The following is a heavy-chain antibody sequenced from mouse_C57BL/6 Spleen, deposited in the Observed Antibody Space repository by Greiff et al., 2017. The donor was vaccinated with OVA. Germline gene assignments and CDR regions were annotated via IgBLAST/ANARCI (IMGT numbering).Heavy chain of an antibody. V-gene: IGHV1-15*01. CDR2: IDPETGGT. D-gene: IGHD3-3*01. Sequence: VQLVESGAELVRPGASVTLSCKASGYTFTDYEMHWVKQTPVHGLEWIGAIDPETGGTAYNQKFKGKAILTADKSSSTAYMELRSLTSEDSAVYYCTRGHECTHFDYWGQGTTLTVSS. CDR1: GYTFTDYE. CDR3: TRGHECTHFDY. J-gene: IGHJ2*01.